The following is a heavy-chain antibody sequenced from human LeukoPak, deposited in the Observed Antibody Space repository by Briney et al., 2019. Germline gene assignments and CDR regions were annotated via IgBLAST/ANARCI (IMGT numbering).Heavy chain of an antibody. J-gene: IGHJ4*02. CDR3: ARREYSSSPYYFDY. CDR1: GGSISSGDYY. CDR2: INHSGST. D-gene: IGHD6-6*01. V-gene: IGHV4-39*07. Sequence: KTSETLSLTCTVSGGSISSGDYYWSWIRQPPGKGLEWIGEINHSGSTNYNPSLKSRVTISVDTSKNQFSLKLSSVTAADTAVYYCARREYSSSPYYFDYWGQGTLVTVSS.